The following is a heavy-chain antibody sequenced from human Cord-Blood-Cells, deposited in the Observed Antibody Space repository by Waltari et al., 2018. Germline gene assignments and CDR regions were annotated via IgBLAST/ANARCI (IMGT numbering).Heavy chain of an antibody. CDR1: GFSLSTSGVG. V-gene: IGHV2-5*02. J-gene: IGHJ3*02. D-gene: IGHD6-13*01. CDR3: AHRTASGVAFDI. Sequence: QITLQESGPTLVKPTQPLTLTCTFSGFSLSTSGVGVGWIRQPPGKALEWLALIYWDDDKRYSPSLKSRLTITKDTSKNQVVLTMTNMDPVDTATYYCAHRTASGVAFDIWGQGTMVTVSS. CDR2: IYWDDDK.